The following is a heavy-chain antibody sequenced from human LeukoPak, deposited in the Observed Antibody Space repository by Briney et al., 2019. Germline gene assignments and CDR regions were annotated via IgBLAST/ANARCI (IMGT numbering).Heavy chain of an antibody. CDR3: ARVVVAATTRYFDY. Sequence: SETLSLTCAVYGGSFSGYYWSWIRQPPGKGLEWIGEINHSGSTNYNPSLKSRVTISVDTSKNQFSLKLSSVTAADTAVYYCARVVVAATTRYFDYWGQGTLVTVSS. CDR2: INHSGST. D-gene: IGHD2-15*01. CDR1: GGSFSGYY. J-gene: IGHJ4*02. V-gene: IGHV4-34*01.